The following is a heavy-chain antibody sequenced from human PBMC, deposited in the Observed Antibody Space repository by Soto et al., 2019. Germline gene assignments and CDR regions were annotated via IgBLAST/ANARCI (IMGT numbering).Heavy chain of an antibody. D-gene: IGHD2-2*03. Sequence: QVQLVQSGAEVKKPGSSVKVSCKASGGTFSSYTISWVRQAPGQGLEWLGRIIHILGIENYAQKFQGRVTITADKSSSTAYMELSSLRSEDTAVYYCASGYCSSTSCYWYNWFDPLGQGTLVTVSS. V-gene: IGHV1-69*02. CDR1: GGTFSSYT. J-gene: IGHJ5*02. CDR3: ASGYCSSTSCYWYNWFDP. CDR2: IIHILGIE.